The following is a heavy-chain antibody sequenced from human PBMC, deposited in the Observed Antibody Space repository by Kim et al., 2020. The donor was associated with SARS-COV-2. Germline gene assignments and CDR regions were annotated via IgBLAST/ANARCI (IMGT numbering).Heavy chain of an antibody. Sequence: GGSLRLSCAASGFTVSSYYMSWVRQAPGKGLEWVSVIYSGGSTYYADSVKGRFTISRANSKNTLYLQMNSLSAEDTAVYYCARDRRIAVGGYYFDYWGQGTLVTVSS. CDR1: GFTVSSYY. V-gene: IGHV3-53*01. CDR2: IYSGGST. J-gene: IGHJ4*02. D-gene: IGHD6-19*01. CDR3: ARDRRIAVGGYYFDY.